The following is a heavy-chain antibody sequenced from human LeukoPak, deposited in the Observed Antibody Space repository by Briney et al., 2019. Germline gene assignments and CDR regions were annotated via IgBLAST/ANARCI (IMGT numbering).Heavy chain of an antibody. CDR3: AKGPRGNSWYHFDY. V-gene: IGHV3-23*01. CDR2: ITGSAGST. D-gene: IGHD6-13*01. Sequence: GSLRLSCAASGFTFSDYAMSWVRQTPGKGLEWVSTITGSAGSTKYADSMKGRCTISRDNSKDTLFLQMNSLRDEDTALYYCAKGPRGNSWYHFDYWGQGTLVTVSS. CDR1: GFTFSDYA. J-gene: IGHJ4*02.